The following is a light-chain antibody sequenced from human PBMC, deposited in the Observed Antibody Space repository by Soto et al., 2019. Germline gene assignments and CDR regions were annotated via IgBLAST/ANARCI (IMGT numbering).Light chain of an antibody. Sequence: DIQMTQSPSTLSSSVGDRFTITFLASQTISSWLAWYQQKPGKAPTLLIYDASTLERGVPSRFSGTGSGTEFTLSIDSLQPDDFATYYCQQYHTSSITFGQGTRLEI. J-gene: IGKJ5*01. CDR3: QQYHTSSIT. V-gene: IGKV1-5*01. CDR1: QTISSW. CDR2: DAS.